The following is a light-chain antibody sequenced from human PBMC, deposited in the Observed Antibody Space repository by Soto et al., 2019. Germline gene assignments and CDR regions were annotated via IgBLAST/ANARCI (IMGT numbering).Light chain of an antibody. CDR2: DVS. CDR3: AAYTTSSTLV. CDR1: SADVGAFDY. J-gene: IGLJ2*01. V-gene: IGLV2-14*03. Sequence: QSVLTQPASVSGSPGQSITISCAGTSADVGAFDYVSWYQHHPGKVPKLMIYDVSDRPSGVSTRFSGSKSANMASLTISGLQADDDADYYCAAYTTSSTLVFGGGTKLTVL.